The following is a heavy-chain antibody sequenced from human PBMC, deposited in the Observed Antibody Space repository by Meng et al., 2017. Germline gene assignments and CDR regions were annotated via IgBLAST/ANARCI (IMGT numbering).Heavy chain of an antibody. CDR1: DFTVSNNF. J-gene: IGHJ3*02. CDR2: VYRDGRT. Sequence: GESLKISCAVSDFTVSNNFMGWVRQAPGKGLEWVSVVYRDGRTDYPDSVKGRFTISRDNSKETLYLQMSSLRGDDTAVYYCATSSRGWGADAFAIWGQGKTV. CDR3: ATSSRGWGADAFAI. D-gene: IGHD7-27*01. V-gene: IGHV3-53*01.